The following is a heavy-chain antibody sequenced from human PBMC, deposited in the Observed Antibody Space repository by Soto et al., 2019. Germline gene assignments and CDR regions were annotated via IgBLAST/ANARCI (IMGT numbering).Heavy chain of an antibody. V-gene: IGHV3-23*05. CDR2: IYGSGRGI. CDR3: AKDRQPDGLWPFDH. CDR1: GFPFSTYA. J-gene: IGHJ4*02. Sequence: EVKLLESGGGLVQPGESLRLSCAASGFPFSTYAMSWVRQAPGKGLGWVSGIYGSGRGISYGDSVKGRFTISRDNSNSMLYLQMQSLRVEDTAVYYCAKDRQPDGLWPFDHWGRGSLVTVSS. D-gene: IGHD2-2*01.